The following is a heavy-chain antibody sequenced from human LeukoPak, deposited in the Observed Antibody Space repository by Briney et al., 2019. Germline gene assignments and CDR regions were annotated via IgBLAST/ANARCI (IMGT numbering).Heavy chain of an antibody. Sequence: SLRISCKGVGYSFTYYWIGSVRQMPVKGLEWMGLIYPGDSDTRYSPSFQGQVTISADKSISTAYLQWSSLRASDTAVYYCARGGEMATMSSCYFDYWGQGTLVTVSS. V-gene: IGHV5-51*01. CDR3: ARGGEMATMSSCYFDY. J-gene: IGHJ4*02. CDR2: IYPGDSDT. D-gene: IGHD5-24*01. CDR1: GYSFTYYW.